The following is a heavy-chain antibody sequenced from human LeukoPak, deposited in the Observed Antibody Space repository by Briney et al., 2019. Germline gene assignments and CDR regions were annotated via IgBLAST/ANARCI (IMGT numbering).Heavy chain of an antibody. J-gene: IGHJ5*02. CDR1: GGTFSSYA. V-gene: IGHV1-18*01. CDR3: AREGYCSGGTCYSTMNWFDP. CDR2: ISAYNGNT. D-gene: IGHD2-15*01. Sequence: EASVKVSCKASGGTFSSYAITWVRQAPGQGLEWMGWISAYNGNTNYAQKLQGRVTLTTDTSTSTAYMELRSLRSDDTAVYYCAREGYCSGGTCYSTMNWFDPWGQGTLVTVSS.